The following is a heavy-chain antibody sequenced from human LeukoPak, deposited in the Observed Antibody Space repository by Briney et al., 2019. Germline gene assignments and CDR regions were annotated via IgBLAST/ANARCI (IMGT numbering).Heavy chain of an antibody. J-gene: IGHJ3*02. D-gene: IGHD3-10*01. CDR3: AKDRRYYYGSGSYYKGGAFDI. Sequence: PGGSLRLSCAASGFTFTTYGMHWVRQAPGKGLEWVAFIWYDGSNKYYADSVKGRFTISRDNSKNTLYVQMNSLRVEDTAVYYCAKDRRYYYGSGSYYKGGAFDIWGQGTMVTVSS. V-gene: IGHV3-30*02. CDR1: GFTFTTYG. CDR2: IWYDGSNK.